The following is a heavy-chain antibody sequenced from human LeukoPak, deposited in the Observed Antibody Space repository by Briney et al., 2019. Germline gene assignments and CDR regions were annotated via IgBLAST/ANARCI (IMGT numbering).Heavy chain of an antibody. D-gene: IGHD2-2*01. Sequence: PSEALSLTCVMYGGSFSVSHWSWVRQPPGKGLEWIGEISPGEGTNHNPSLKSRVTVSLDTSKSQFSLTLNSVTAADAAVYYCVTGIDRSKSGYWGQGTLVAVSS. CDR1: GGSFSVSH. CDR2: ISPGEGT. CDR3: VTGIDRSKSGY. J-gene: IGHJ4*02. V-gene: IGHV4-34*01.